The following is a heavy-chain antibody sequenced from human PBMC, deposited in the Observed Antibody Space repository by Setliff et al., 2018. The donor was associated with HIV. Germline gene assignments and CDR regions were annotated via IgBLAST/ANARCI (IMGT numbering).Heavy chain of an antibody. CDR3: ARYAASGTGWFDP. V-gene: IGHV1-18*01. CDR1: GFTFTNFG. J-gene: IGHJ5*02. Sequence: ASVKVSCKASGFTFTNFGINWVRQAAGQGLEWMGWMNPNSGNTSSSQNLQGRLTMTTDTSTGTAYLELTSLRSDDTAVYYCARYAASGTGWFDPWGQGTQVTVSS. CDR2: MNPNSGNT. D-gene: IGHD2-8*02.